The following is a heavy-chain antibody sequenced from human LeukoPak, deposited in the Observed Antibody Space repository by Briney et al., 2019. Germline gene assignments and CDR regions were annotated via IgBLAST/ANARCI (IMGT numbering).Heavy chain of an antibody. V-gene: IGHV1-8*01. Sequence: ASVKVSCKASGYTFTSYDINWVRQATGQGLEWMGWMNPNSGNTGYAQKFQGRVTMTRNTSISTAYMELSSLRSEDTAVYYCALARARDNWFDPWGQGTLVTVSS. CDR2: MNPNSGNT. CDR1: GYTFTSYD. CDR3: ALARARDNWFDP. J-gene: IGHJ5*02.